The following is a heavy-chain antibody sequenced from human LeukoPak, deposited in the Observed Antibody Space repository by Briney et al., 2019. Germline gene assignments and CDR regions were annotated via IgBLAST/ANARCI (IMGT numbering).Heavy chain of an antibody. D-gene: IGHD6-13*01. Sequence: PSETLSLTCTVSGGSISSTSYYWGWIRQPPGKGLEWIGSIYYSGTTYINPSLKSRVTMSLDTSKNQFSLRLSSVTAADTAVYYCARGIPEHGTGAFAIWGQGTMVTVSS. CDR1: GGSISSTSYY. CDR2: IYYSGTT. V-gene: IGHV4-39*01. J-gene: IGHJ3*02. CDR3: ARGIPEHGTGAFAI.